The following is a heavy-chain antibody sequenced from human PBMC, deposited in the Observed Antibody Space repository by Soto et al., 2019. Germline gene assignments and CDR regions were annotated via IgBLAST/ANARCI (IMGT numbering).Heavy chain of an antibody. CDR1: GGSISSSSYY. J-gene: IGHJ5*02. CDR3: ARHGGTFYGGWFDP. Sequence: QLQLQESGPGLVKPSETLSLTCTVSGGSISSSSYYWGWIRQPPGKGLEWIGSIYYSGSTYYNPSLKSRVTISVDTSKNQFSLKLSSVTAADTAVYYCARHGGTFYGGWFDPWGQGTLVTVSS. D-gene: IGHD1-7*01. V-gene: IGHV4-39*01. CDR2: IYYSGST.